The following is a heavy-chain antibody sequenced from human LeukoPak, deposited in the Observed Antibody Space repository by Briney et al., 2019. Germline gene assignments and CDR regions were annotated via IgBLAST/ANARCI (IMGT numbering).Heavy chain of an antibody. CDR1: GGSISSSSYY. V-gene: IGHV4-39*07. CDR2: IYYSGST. Sequence: SETLSLTCTVSGGSISSSSYYWGWIRQPPGKGLEWIGSIYYSGSTYYNPSLKSRVTMSVDTSKNQFSLKLSSVTAADTAVYYCARVGYSYGRGAFDYWGQGTLVTVSS. J-gene: IGHJ4*02. D-gene: IGHD5-18*01. CDR3: ARVGYSYGRGAFDY.